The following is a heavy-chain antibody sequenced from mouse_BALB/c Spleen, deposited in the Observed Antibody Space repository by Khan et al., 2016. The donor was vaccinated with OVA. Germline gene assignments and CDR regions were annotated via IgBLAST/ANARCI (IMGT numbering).Heavy chain of an antibody. CDR3: AREEALYYFDY. V-gene: IGHV1-76*01. CDR2: IYPGTDNT. D-gene: IGHD3-2*02. CDR1: GYIFTNYW. Sequence: QVQLKQSGAELVRPGASVKLSCKTSGYIFTNYWIHWIKQRSGQGLEWIARIYPGTDNTYYDEKLKDKVTLTADKSSSTAYMQLSSLKSEDSAVYFCAREEALYYFDYWGQGTTLTVSS. J-gene: IGHJ2*01.